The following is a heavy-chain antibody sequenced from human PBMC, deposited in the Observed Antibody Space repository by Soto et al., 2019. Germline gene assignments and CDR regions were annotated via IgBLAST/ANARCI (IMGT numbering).Heavy chain of an antibody. CDR2: ISGYNGDT. CDR3: AKKGQPPYYYYGMNV. CDR1: GYTFTRYG. Sequence: ASVKVACKASGYTFTRYGISWVRQAPGQGLEWMGWISGYNGDTNYAQKFQGRVTMTVDTSTTTALMKLTSLTSDDRAVYYSAKKGQPPYYYYGMNVRG. V-gene: IGHV1-18*01. J-gene: IGHJ6*02.